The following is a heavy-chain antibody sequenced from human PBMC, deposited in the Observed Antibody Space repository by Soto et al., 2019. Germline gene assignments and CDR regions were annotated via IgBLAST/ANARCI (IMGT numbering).Heavy chain of an antibody. CDR2: IDPSDSYT. CDR1: GYSFAVYW. CDR3: ATAMDI. J-gene: IGHJ6*02. V-gene: IGHV5-10-1*01. Sequence: PGASLKISSQVSGYSFAVYWITWVRQKPGKGLEWMGRIDPSDSYTNYSPSFEGHVTISVDKSISTAYLQWSSLKASDTAMYYCATAMDIWGHGTTVTVSS.